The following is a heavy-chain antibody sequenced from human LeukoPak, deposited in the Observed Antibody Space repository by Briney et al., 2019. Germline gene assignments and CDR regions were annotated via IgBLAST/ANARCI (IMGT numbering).Heavy chain of an antibody. J-gene: IGHJ2*01. CDR1: GFTFSIYG. CDR2: IRYDGSDN. CDR3: AKDRSGYYYEFGYFDL. D-gene: IGHD3-22*01. Sequence: GGSLRLSCAASGFTFSIYGMHWVRQAPGKGLEWVAFIRYDGSDNYYADSVKGRFTISRDNSKNTLYLQMNSLRAEDTAVYYCAKDRSGYYYEFGYFDLWGRGTLVTVSS. V-gene: IGHV3-30*02.